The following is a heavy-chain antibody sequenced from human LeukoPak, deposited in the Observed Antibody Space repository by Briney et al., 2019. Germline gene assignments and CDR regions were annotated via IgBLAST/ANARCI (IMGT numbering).Heavy chain of an antibody. Sequence: ASVKVSCKASGYTFATYGISWVRQAPGQGLEWMGWVSAYNGDTNYAQKLQGRVTMTTDTSTSTAYVELRSLRSDDTAVYYCARGAAQRVLDAFDIWGQGTMVTVSS. J-gene: IGHJ3*02. D-gene: IGHD3-10*01. CDR3: ARGAAQRVLDAFDI. CDR1: GYTFATYG. CDR2: VSAYNGDT. V-gene: IGHV1-18*01.